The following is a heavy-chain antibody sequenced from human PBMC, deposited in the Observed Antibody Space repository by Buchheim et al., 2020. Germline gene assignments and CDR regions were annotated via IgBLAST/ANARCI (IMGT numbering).Heavy chain of an antibody. CDR3: ARGASTITRHFDN. V-gene: IGHV3-23*01. D-gene: IGHD3-3*01. Sequence: EVQLLESGGGLVQAGGSLRLSCAASGFVFSTYSMNWVRQAPGKGPEWVSILSANGGEAHYADSVKGRFTISRDNSKNTLYLQRNSLRADDTAVYYCARGASTITRHFDNWGQGTL. J-gene: IGHJ4*01. CDR1: GFVFSTYS. CDR2: LSANGGEA.